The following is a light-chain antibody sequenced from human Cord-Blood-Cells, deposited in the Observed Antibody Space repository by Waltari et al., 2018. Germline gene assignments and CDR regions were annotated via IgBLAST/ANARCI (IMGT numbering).Light chain of an antibody. J-gene: IGLJ1*01. CDR3: CSYAGSSYV. Sequence: QSALTQPASVSGSPGQSITISCTGTSSDVVSYHRVSWYQQHPGKAPKLMIYEGSKRPSGVSNRFSGSKSGNTASLTISGLQAEDEADYYCCSYAGSSYVFGTGTKVTVL. CDR1: SSDVVSYHR. V-gene: IGLV2-23*01. CDR2: EGS.